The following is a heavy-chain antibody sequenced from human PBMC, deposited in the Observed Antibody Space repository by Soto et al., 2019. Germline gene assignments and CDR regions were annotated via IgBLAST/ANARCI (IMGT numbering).Heavy chain of an antibody. V-gene: IGHV1-18*01. CDR3: ARCKGDGWGIYYGY. Sequence: QVQLVQSGAGVKKPGASVKVSCKGSGYTFTIYGINWVRQAPGQGLVWMVSISAYNGNTNYAQKLQDRVTMTTDTATRTVYMELRRLRSDDSAWYYCARCKGDGWGIYYGYWGQGALVTVST. CDR2: ISAYNGNT. D-gene: IGHD3-10*01. CDR1: GYTFTIYG. J-gene: IGHJ4*02.